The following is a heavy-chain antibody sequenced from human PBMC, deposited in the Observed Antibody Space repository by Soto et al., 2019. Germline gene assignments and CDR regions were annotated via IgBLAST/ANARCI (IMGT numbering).Heavy chain of an antibody. CDR2: IYTSGST. V-gene: IGHV4-4*07. CDR1: GGSISSYY. J-gene: IGHJ4*02. D-gene: IGHD3-3*01. CDR3: AFYDFSSGTCSGY. Sequence: PSETLSLTCTVSGGSISSYYWSWIRQPAGKGLEWIGRIYTSGSTNYNPSLKSRVTMSVDTSKNQFSLKLSSVTAADTAVYYCAFYDFSSGTCSGYWSQGTLVTVSS.